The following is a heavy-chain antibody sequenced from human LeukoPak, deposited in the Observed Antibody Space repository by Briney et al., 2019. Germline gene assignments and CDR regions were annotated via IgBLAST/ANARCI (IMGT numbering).Heavy chain of an antibody. CDR2: VRSNGDYI. CDR3: AKGHMTTYFQH. V-gene: IGHV3-21*01. J-gene: IGHJ1*01. D-gene: IGHD4-11*01. Sequence: GGSLRLSCAGSGNEFIRHTMNWVRRASGKGLEWISSVRSNGDYIYYADSVKGRFTISRDNSKNTLYLQMNSLRAEDTALYYCAKGHMTTYFQHWGQGTLVTVSS. CDR1: GNEFIRHT.